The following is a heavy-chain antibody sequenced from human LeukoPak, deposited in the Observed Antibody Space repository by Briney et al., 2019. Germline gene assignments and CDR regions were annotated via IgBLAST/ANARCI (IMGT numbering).Heavy chain of an antibody. V-gene: IGHV3-74*01. CDR3: GRGHWGLDY. CDR2: INRDGSRT. Sequence: PGGSLRLSCAASGFTFSSYWMHWVRQAPGKGLVWVSRINRDGSRTNYADSVKGRFTISRDNAKNTLDLQMNSLRAEDTAVYYCGRGHWGLDYWGQGALVTVSS. CDR1: GFTFSSYW. D-gene: IGHD7-27*01. J-gene: IGHJ4*02.